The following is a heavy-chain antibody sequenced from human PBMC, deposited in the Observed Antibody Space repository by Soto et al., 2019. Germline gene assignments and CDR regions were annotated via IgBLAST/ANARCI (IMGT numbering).Heavy chain of an antibody. V-gene: IGHV1-69*12. Sequence: QVQLMQSGAEVKKPGSSVKVSCKASGGTFSTSAISWVRQAPGEGLEWVGGIMPIFATPDYAQKFQGRVTISADESTATAYLELTSLTPDDTAVYCCARDKDRQQLGGNYYYILAVWGQGTAITVSS. CDR2: IMPIFATP. CDR3: ARDKDRQQLGGNYYYILAV. J-gene: IGHJ6*02. D-gene: IGHD3-3*02. CDR1: GGTFSTSA.